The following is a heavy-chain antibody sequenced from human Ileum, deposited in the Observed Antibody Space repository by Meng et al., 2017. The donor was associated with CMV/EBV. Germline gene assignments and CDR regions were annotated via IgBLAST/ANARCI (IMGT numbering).Heavy chain of an antibody. J-gene: IGHJ4*02. D-gene: IGHD2-2*01. Sequence: GESLKISCAASGFPFTVYWMSWVRQAPGKGLEWVANIKQDGSERHYVDSVKGRITISRDNAKNSVYLQTDSLRAEDTAIDYCARIGYSSSSFDYWGQG. V-gene: IGHV3-7*01. CDR2: IKQDGSER. CDR1: GFPFTVYW. CDR3: ARIGYSSSSFDY.